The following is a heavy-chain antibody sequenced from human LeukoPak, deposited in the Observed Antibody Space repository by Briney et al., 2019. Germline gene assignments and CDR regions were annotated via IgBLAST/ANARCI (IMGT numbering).Heavy chain of an antibody. V-gene: IGHV3-66*02. J-gene: IGHJ4*02. Sequence: PGGSLRLSCAASGFTVSSNYMSWVRQAPGKGLGWVSVIYSGGSTYYADSVKGRFTISRDNSKNTLYLQMNSLRAEDTAVYYCARDIPYDFWSGYYTHWGQGTLVTVSS. CDR1: GFTVSSNY. CDR3: ARDIPYDFWSGYYTH. CDR2: IYSGGST. D-gene: IGHD3-3*01.